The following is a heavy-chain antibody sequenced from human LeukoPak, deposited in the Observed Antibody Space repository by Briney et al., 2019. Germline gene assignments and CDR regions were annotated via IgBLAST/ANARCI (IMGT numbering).Heavy chain of an antibody. CDR3: ARDTALSDFDY. CDR1: GFIFSTYG. CDR2: ISGSGRST. Sequence: GGSLRLSCVASGFIFSTYGMSWVRQAPGKGLEWVSAISGSGRSTYYADSVTGRFTISRDNSKNTLYLQMHSLRAEDTAVYYCARDTALSDFDYWGQGTLVTVSS. D-gene: IGHD4-17*01. V-gene: IGHV3-23*01. J-gene: IGHJ4*02.